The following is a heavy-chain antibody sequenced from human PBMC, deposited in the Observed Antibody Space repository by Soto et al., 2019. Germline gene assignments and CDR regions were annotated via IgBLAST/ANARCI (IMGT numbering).Heavy chain of an antibody. Sequence: QVQLVQSGAEVKKPGSSVKVFCKASGGTFSNYTISWVRQAPGQGLEWMGGIIPVFGTTDYEQKFQGRVTITADGSTSTAYMKLSSLRSADTAVYYRARSSPYIVVRKPTGNQDYYGMDVWGQGTTVPVSS. D-gene: IGHD2-2*01. J-gene: IGHJ6*02. CDR2: IIPVFGTT. V-gene: IGHV1-69*01. CDR1: GGTFSNYT. CDR3: ARSSPYIVVRKPTGNQDYYGMDV.